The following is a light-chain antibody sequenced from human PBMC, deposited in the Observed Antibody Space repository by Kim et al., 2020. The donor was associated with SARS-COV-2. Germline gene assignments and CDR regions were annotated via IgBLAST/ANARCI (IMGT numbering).Light chain of an antibody. V-gene: IGKV3-20*01. CDR1: QSVRSNF. CDR2: GAS. J-gene: IGKJ2*01. Sequence: SPGDRATLSCRASQSVRSNFLAWYQHKPGQAPRLLIYGASSRARGVPDRFSGSGSGTDFTLTINRLEPEDFAVYYCQRYGGSPPHTFGQGTKLEI. CDR3: QRYGGSPPHT.